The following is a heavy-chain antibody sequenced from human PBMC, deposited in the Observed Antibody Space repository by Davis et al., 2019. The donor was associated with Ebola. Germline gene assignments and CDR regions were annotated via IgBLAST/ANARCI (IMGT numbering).Heavy chain of an antibody. CDR1: GFTFDDYA. J-gene: IGHJ4*02. Sequence: SLKISCAASGFTFDDYAMHWVRQAPGKGLEWVSGISWNSGSIGYADSVKGRFTISRDNAKNSLYLQMNSLRAEDTALYYCAKEDMGFDYWGQGTLVTVSS. CDR2: ISWNSGSI. D-gene: IGHD2-15*01. CDR3: AKEDMGFDY. V-gene: IGHV3-9*01.